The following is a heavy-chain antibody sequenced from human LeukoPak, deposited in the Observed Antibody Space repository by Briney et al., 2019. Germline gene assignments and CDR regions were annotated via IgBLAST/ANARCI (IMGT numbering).Heavy chain of an antibody. V-gene: IGHV7-4-1*02. J-gene: IGHJ6*02. CDR2: INTNTGNP. CDR1: GGTFSSHA. D-gene: IGHD6-19*01. CDR3: ARGQWPYYYYYGMDV. Sequence: ASVKVSCKASGGTFSSHAISWVRQAPGQGLEWMGWINTNTGNPTYAQGFTGRFVFSLDTSVSTAYLQISSLKAEDTAVYYCARGQWPYYYYYGMDVWGQGTTVTVSS.